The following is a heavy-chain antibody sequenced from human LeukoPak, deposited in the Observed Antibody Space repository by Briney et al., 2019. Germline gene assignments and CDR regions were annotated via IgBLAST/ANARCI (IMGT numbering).Heavy chain of an antibody. D-gene: IGHD3-10*01. CDR1: GFTFSSYW. CDR3: ARDSPMGSYPLDY. V-gene: IGHV3-7*03. J-gene: IGHJ4*02. Sequence: GRSLRLSCSVSGFTFSSYWMSWVRQAPGKGLEWVANIKQDGSEKNYVDSVKGRFTVSRDNAKNSVYLQMNNVRAEDTAVYYCARDSPMGSYPLDYWGQGTLVTVSS. CDR2: IKQDGSEK.